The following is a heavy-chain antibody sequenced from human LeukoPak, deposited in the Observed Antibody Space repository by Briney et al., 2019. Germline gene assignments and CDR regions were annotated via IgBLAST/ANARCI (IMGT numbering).Heavy chain of an antibody. CDR1: GFTFSSYS. Sequence: PGRSLRLSCAASGFTFSSYSMNWVRQAPGKGLEWVSSISSSSSYIYYADSVKGRFTISRDNAKNSLYLQMNSLRAEDTAVFYCARGGSGMDVWGQGTTVTVSS. J-gene: IGHJ6*02. CDR3: ARGGSGMDV. V-gene: IGHV3-21*01. CDR2: ISSSSSYI.